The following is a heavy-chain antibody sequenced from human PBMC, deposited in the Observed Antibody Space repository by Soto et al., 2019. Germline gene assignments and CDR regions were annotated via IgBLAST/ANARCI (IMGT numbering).Heavy chain of an antibody. D-gene: IGHD6-19*01. CDR3: ARRVGSGWPFDY. Sequence: GGSLRLSCAASGFTFSSYSMNWVRQAPGKGLEWVSSISSSSSYIYYADSVKGRFTISRDNAKNSLYLQMNSLRAEDTAVYYCARRVGSGWPFDYWGQGTLVTVSS. V-gene: IGHV3-21*01. CDR2: ISSSSSYI. J-gene: IGHJ4*02. CDR1: GFTFSSYS.